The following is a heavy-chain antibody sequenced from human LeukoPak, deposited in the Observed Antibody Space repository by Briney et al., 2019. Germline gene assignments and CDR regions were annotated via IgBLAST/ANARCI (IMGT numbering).Heavy chain of an antibody. CDR3: ARGAGYSSSWYKYYFDY. D-gene: IGHD6-13*01. J-gene: IGHJ4*02. CDR1: GDSISNYY. V-gene: IGHV4-4*07. Sequence: PSETLSPTCTVSGDSISNYYWSWIRQPAGKGLEWIGRIYTSGSTNYNPSLKSRVTISVDTSKNQFSLKLSSVTAADTAVYYCARGAGYSSSWYKYYFDYWGQGTLVTVSS. CDR2: IYTSGST.